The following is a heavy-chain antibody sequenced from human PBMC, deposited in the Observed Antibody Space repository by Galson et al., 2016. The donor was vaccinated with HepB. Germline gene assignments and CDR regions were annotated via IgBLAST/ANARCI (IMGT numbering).Heavy chain of an antibody. CDR2: IWYDGYNK. J-gene: IGHJ6*02. D-gene: IGHD2-2*02. V-gene: IGHV3-33*01. CDR1: GFTFSSYG. CDR3: ATDLAPGYNFYYYAMDV. Sequence: SLRLSCAASGFTFSSYGMHWVRQAPGKGLEWVAVIWYDGYNKNYTDSVKGRFIISRDNSKNTLYLQMNSLRAEDTAVYYCATDLAPGYNFYYYAMDVWGQGTTVTVSS.